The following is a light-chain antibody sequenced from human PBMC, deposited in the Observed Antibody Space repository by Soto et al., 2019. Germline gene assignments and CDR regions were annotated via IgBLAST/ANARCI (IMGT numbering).Light chain of an antibody. CDR3: FSHRSGDSHV. J-gene: IGLJ1*01. CDR2: EDY. Sequence: QSVLTQPASVSGSPGQSITIACTGINTDVENYNFVSWYQQHPGKAPKLMIYEDYKRPSGVSNRFSGSKSGNTASLTISGLQAEDEADYYCFSHRSGDSHVFGTGTKLTVL. CDR1: NTDVENYNF. V-gene: IGLV2-14*02.